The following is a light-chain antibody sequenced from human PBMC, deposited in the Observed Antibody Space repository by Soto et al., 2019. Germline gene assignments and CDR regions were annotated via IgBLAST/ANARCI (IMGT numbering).Light chain of an antibody. V-gene: IGLV2-11*01. CDR2: DVS. CDR3: CSDAGSFYV. J-gene: IGLJ1*01. Sequence: QSALTQPRSVSGSHGQAVTISCTGTSSDVGGYNYVSWYQQHPGKAPKLMIYDVSERPSGVPDRFSGSKSGNTASLTISGLQAEDEADYYCCSDAGSFYVFGTGTKVTVL. CDR1: SSDVGGYNY.